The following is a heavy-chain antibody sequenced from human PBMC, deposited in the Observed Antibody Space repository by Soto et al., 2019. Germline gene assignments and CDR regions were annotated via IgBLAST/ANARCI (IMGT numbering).Heavy chain of an antibody. J-gene: IGHJ5*02. D-gene: IGHD1-1*01. V-gene: IGHV4-30-4*01. CDR1: GGPINSPDYY. Sequence: QVQLQESGPGLVKPSQTLSLTCTVSGGPINSPDYYWTWIRQSPGKGLEWIGYLYFNGGTQYNPSLRTPVSMPFETSKRHFSLKIRSVSAANTAVYYCARGISKYSNWYEPHTWFDAWGPGVLVTVSS. CDR2: LYFNGGT. CDR3: ARGISKYSNWYEPHTWFDA.